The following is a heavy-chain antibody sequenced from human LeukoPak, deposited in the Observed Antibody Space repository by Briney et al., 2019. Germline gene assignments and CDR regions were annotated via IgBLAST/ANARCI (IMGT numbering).Heavy chain of an antibody. J-gene: IGHJ6*03. CDR3: AKDGAERYCSSTSCYLHYMDV. CDR1: GYTFTGYY. Sequence: ASVKVSCKASGYTFTGYYMHWVRQAPGQGLEWMGWINPNSGGTNYAQKFQGRVTMTRDTSISTAYMELSRLRSDDTAVYYCAKDGAERYCSSTSCYLHYMDVWGKGTTVTVSS. D-gene: IGHD2-2*01. V-gene: IGHV1-2*02. CDR2: INPNSGGT.